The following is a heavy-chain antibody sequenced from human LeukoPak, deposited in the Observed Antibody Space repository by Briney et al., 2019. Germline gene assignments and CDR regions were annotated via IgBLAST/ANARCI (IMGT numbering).Heavy chain of an antibody. D-gene: IGHD3-10*01. CDR2: ISEDGSNK. CDR3: AKDTDGSGSYYNDYFDY. CDR1: GFTFSRHG. J-gene: IGHJ4*02. V-gene: IGHV3-30*18. Sequence: PGGSLRLSCAESGFTFSRHGMHWVRQAPGKGLEWVAVISEDGSNKYYADSVKGRFTISRDNSKNTLYLQMNSLRAEDTAVYYCAKDTDGSGSYYNDYFDYWGQGTLVTVSS.